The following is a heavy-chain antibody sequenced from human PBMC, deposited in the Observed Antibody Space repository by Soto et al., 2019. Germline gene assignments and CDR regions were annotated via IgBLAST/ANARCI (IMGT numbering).Heavy chain of an antibody. V-gene: IGHV3-23*01. Sequence: PAGSMRLCCAASGLIFKSPVMSCAREAPGKGLEGCAAISGRGSSEEYLAAVKGRSIVSRDNSKNKLDLQMNGLRAEDTAVYYCAKAREGHDVWGRQISHRYLDYWGQGIQVTGTS. CDR2: ISGRGSSE. CDR3: AKAREGHDVWGRQISHRYLDY. CDR1: GLIFKSPV. D-gene: IGHD3-16*01. J-gene: IGHJ4*02.